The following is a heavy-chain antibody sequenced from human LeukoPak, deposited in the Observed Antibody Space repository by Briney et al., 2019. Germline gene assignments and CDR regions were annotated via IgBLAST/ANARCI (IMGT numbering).Heavy chain of an antibody. CDR1: GYTFTGYY. D-gene: IGHD6-25*01. Sequence: ASVKVSCKASGYTFTGYYMHWVRQAPGQGLEWMGWINPNSGGTNYAQKFQGRVTMTRDTSISTAYMELSRLKSDDTAVYYCARDSRRIAADYFDYWGQGTLVTVSS. CDR2: INPNSGGT. J-gene: IGHJ4*02. V-gene: IGHV1-2*02. CDR3: ARDSRRIAADYFDY.